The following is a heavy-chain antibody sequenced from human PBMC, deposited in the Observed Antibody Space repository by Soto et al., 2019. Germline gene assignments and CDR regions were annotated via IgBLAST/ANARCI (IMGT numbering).Heavy chain of an antibody. J-gene: IGHJ4*02. Sequence: QVQLVESGGGVVQPGGSLRLSCAASGFTFSYYGFHWVRQAPGKGLEWVAVMHTGGNEKYYVDSVKGRFTVSRDDSRNFGHLEMSGLRAEDTAEYFCARDADTTGHYSHFDLWGRGALVAVS. CDR1: GFTFSYYG. CDR2: MHTGGNEK. CDR3: ARDADTTGHYSHFDL. D-gene: IGHD3-9*01. V-gene: IGHV3-33*08.